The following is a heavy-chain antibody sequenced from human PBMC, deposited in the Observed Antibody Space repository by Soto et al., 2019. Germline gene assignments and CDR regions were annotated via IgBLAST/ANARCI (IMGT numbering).Heavy chain of an antibody. CDR2: INSDGSRT. CDR3: ARLLTGSWNWFDP. J-gene: IGHJ5*02. Sequence: EVQLVESGGGLVQPGESLRLSCAASGFTFSSYWMHWVRQAPGKGLVWVSRINSDGSRTNYADSVKGRFTVSRDNAKNTHYLQTNSLRAEDTAVYYCARLLTGSWNWFDPWGPGTLVTVSS. V-gene: IGHV3-74*01. D-gene: IGHD6-13*01. CDR1: GFTFSSYW.